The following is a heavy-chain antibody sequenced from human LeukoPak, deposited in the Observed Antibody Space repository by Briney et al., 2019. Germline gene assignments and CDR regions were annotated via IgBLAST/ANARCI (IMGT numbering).Heavy chain of an antibody. CDR2: IIPIFGTA. V-gene: IGHV1-69*05. CDR1: GGTFSSYA. CDR3: ARVLIAAAPQYYFDY. D-gene: IGHD6-13*01. Sequence: ASVKVSCKASGGTFSSYAISWVRQAPGQGLEWMGGIIPIFGTANYAQKFQGRATITTDESTSTAYMELSSLRSEDTAVYYCARVLIAAAPQYYFDYWGQGTLVTVSS. J-gene: IGHJ4*02.